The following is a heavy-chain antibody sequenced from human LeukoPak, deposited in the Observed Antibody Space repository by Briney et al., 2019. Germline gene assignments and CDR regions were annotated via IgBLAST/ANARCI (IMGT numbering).Heavy chain of an antibody. Sequence: GASVKVSCKASVYTLTGYYMHWVRQAPGRGLEWMGWINTNSGGTNNAQKFQGRVTMTSDTSISTAYMELSRLRSDDTAVYYCAKDLTYEADYWGQGTLVTVSS. CDR3: AKDLTYEADY. J-gene: IGHJ4*02. D-gene: IGHD2-15*01. CDR1: VYTLTGYY. CDR2: INTNSGGT. V-gene: IGHV1-2*02.